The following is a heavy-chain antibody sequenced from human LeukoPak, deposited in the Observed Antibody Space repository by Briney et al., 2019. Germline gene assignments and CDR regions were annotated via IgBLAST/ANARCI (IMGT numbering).Heavy chain of an antibody. J-gene: IGHJ5*02. V-gene: IGHV4-59*12. CDR3: APTYYYDSSGYH. D-gene: IGHD3-22*01. CDR2: IYYSGST. Sequence: SETLSLTCTVSGGSISSYYWSWIRQPPGKGLEWIGYIYYSGSTNYNPSLKSRVTISVDTSKNQFSLKLSSVTAADTAVYYCAPTYYYDSSGYHWGQGTLVTVSS. CDR1: GGSISSYY.